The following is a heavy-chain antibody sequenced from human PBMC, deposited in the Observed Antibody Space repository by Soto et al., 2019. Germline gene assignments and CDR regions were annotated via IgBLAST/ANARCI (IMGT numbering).Heavy chain of an antibody. CDR2: INIDGAT. Sequence: AVSLRLSCAASGFTFSSYAMSWVRQAPGKGLEWVSSINIDGATYYADSAKGRFTISRDNSKDTLYLQMDSLRAEDTAMYYCAKNYYFDQWGQGTLVTVSS. D-gene: IGHD3-10*01. V-gene: IGHV3-23*01. J-gene: IGHJ4*02. CDR1: GFTFSSYA. CDR3: AKNYYFDQ.